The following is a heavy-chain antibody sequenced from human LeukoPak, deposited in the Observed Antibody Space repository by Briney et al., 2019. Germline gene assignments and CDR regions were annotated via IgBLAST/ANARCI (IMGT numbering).Heavy chain of an antibody. Sequence: PGGSLRLSCAASGFTFSSYAMSWVRQALGKGLEWVSAISGSGGSAYSADSVKGRFTISRDNSKNTLYLQMNSLRAEDTAVYYCAHISSSWPDYWGQGTLVTVSS. J-gene: IGHJ4*02. V-gene: IGHV3-23*01. D-gene: IGHD6-13*01. CDR2: ISGSGGSA. CDR1: GFTFSSYA. CDR3: AHISSSWPDY.